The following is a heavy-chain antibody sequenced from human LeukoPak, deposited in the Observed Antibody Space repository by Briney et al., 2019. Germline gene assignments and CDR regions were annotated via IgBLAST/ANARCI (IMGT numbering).Heavy chain of an antibody. CDR2: IYWDDDK. CDR1: GFSLSTTEVG. D-gene: IGHD1-26*01. V-gene: IGHV2-5*02. CDR3: AHRPPFSGSFDFDY. Sequence: SGPTLVKPTQTLTLTCTFSGFSLSTTEVGVGWIRQPPGKALEWLALIYWDDDKRYSPSPKSRLTITKDTSKNQVALTMTDMDPVDTATYYCAHRPPFSGSFDFDYWGQGTLVTVSS. J-gene: IGHJ4*02.